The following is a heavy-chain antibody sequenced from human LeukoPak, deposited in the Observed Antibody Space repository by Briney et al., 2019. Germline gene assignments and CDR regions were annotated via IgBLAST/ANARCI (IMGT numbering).Heavy chain of an antibody. V-gene: IGHV3-21*01. Sequence: GGSLRLSCAASGFTFSSYSMNWVRQAPGKGLEWVSSISGSSSYKYYADSVKGRFTISRDNAKNSLYLQMNSLRAEDTAVYYCARGRGLPGPLDYWGQGTLVTVSS. CDR2: ISGSSSYK. CDR1: GFTFSSYS. D-gene: IGHD3-10*01. CDR3: ARGRGLPGPLDY. J-gene: IGHJ4*02.